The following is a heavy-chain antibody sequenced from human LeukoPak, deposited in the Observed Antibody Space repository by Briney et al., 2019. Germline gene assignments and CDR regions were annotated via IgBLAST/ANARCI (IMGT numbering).Heavy chain of an antibody. CDR2: IYSGGST. CDR1: GFSFNNYW. CDR3: ARWLLLWFGELAN. D-gene: IGHD3-10*01. Sequence: GGSLRLSCAGSGFSFNNYWMHWVRQAPGKGLEWVSVIYSGGSTYYADSVKGRFTISRDNSKNTLYLQMNSLRAEDTAVYYCARWLLLWFGELANWGQGTLVTVSS. J-gene: IGHJ4*02. V-gene: IGHV3-66*01.